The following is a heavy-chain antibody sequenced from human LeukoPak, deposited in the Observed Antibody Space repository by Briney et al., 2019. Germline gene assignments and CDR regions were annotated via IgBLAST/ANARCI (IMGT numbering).Heavy chain of an antibody. V-gene: IGHV3-21*01. D-gene: IGHD3-22*01. Sequence: PGGSLRLSCAASGFTFGSYSMNWVRQAPGKGLEWVSSISSSSSYIYYADSVKGRFTISRDNAKNSLYLQMNSLRAEDTAVYYCARSVFRYYYDSSGYYWGQGTLVTVSS. CDR3: ARSVFRYYYDSSGYY. J-gene: IGHJ4*02. CDR1: GFTFGSYS. CDR2: ISSSSSYI.